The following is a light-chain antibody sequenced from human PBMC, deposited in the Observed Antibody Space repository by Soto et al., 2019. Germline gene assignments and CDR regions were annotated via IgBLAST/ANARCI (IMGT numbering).Light chain of an antibody. CDR1: QSVSSS. J-gene: IGKJ1*01. V-gene: IGKV3-15*01. CDR2: DAS. CDR3: QQSNNWPKT. Sequence: EIVMTQSPATLSVSPGETATLSCRASQSVSSSLAWYQQKPGQAPRLLISDASTRAAGLPARFSSSGSGTEFTLTISSLQSEDFAVYFCQQSNNWPKTFGQGTKV.